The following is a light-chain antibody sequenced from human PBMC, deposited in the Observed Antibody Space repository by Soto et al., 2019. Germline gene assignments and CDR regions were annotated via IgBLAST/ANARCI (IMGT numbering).Light chain of an antibody. J-gene: IGLJ1*01. V-gene: IGLV1-40*01. CDR3: QSYDSSLSGSGV. CDR1: SSNIGAGYD. CDR2: GNS. Sequence: SVLTKPPSVSGAPGQMVTISCTGSSSNIGAGYDVHWYQQLPGTAPKLLIYGNSNRPSGVPDRFSGSKSGTSASLAITGLQAEDEADYYCQSYDSSLSGSGVFGTGTKVTVL.